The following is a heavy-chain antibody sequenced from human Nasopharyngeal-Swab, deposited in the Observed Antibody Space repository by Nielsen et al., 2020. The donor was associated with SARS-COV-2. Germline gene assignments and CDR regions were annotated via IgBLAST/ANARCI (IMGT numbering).Heavy chain of an antibody. CDR2: ISAYNGNT. Sequence: ASVKVSCKASGYTFTSYGISWVRQAPGQGLEWMGWISAYNGNTNYAQKLQGRVTMTTDTSTSTAYMELSSLRSEDTAVYYCAPGHDYYDSSGYYLPSGLWGQGTLVTVSS. CDR1: GYTFTSYG. CDR3: APGHDYYDSSGYYLPSGL. J-gene: IGHJ4*02. V-gene: IGHV1-18*04. D-gene: IGHD3-22*01.